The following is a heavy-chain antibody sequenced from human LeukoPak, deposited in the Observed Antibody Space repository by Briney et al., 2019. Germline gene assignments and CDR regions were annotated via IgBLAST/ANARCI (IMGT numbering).Heavy chain of an antibody. J-gene: IGHJ4*02. V-gene: IGHV1-8*03. CDR3: ARALYYYDSSGYYLGSPYYFDY. CDR2: MNPNSGNT. D-gene: IGHD3-22*01. CDR1: GYTFTGYY. Sequence: ASVKVSCKASGYTFTGYYMHWVRQATGQGLEWMGWMNPNSGNTGYAQKFQGRVTITRNTSISTAYMELSSLRSEDTAVYYCARALYYYDSSGYYLGSPYYFDYWGQGTLVTVSS.